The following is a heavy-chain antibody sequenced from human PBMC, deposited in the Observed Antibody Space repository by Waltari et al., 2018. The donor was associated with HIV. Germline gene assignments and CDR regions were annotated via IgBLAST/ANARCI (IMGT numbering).Heavy chain of an antibody. Sequence: QLQLPESGPGLGKPSETLSLTCTVSGGSIRDTTYYWGWIRQPPGKGLEWVGSIYYSGSTYYNPSLKSRVTISVDTSKSQFSLRLTSVTAADAALYYCARLHSSGWYFDHWGQGTLVTVSS. J-gene: IGHJ4*02. V-gene: IGHV4-39*01. CDR2: IYYSGST. D-gene: IGHD6-19*01. CDR3: ARLHSSGWYFDH. CDR1: GGSIRDTTYY.